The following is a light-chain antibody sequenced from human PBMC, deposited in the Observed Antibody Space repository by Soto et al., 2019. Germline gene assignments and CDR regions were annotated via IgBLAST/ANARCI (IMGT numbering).Light chain of an antibody. J-gene: IGLJ1*01. CDR3: SSYAGSTLYV. V-gene: IGLV2-8*01. Sequence: QSVLTQPPSASGSRRQSVTISCTGTSSDVGGYDYVSWYQQHPGKAPKLMIYEVTKRPSGVPDRFSGSKSGNTASLTVSGLQAEDEADYYCSSYAGSTLYVFGTGTKVTVL. CDR2: EVT. CDR1: SSDVGGYDY.